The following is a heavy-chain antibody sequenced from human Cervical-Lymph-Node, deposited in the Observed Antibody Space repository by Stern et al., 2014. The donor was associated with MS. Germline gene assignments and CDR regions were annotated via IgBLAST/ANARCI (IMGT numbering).Heavy chain of an antibody. J-gene: IGHJ5*02. D-gene: IGHD2-21*01. CDR1: GYTFTDYY. CDR2: IYANSGGK. CDR3: ARDSPEDNLLLWNFDP. V-gene: IGHV1-2*02. Sequence: QVQLVESGAEVKRPGASVKVSCKASGYTFTDYYIHWVRQAPGQGLEWVGWIYANSGGKRYAQRFQDRVTMTRDTSTSTAYMELSRLRSDDTAVYYCARDSPEDNLLLWNFDPWGQGTLVTVSS.